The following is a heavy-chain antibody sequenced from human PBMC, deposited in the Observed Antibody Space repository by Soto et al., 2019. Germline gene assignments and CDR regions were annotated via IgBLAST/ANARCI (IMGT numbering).Heavy chain of an antibody. J-gene: IGHJ4*02. CDR2: IYLDDDK. CDR1: GFSLSTSGVG. Sequence: QITLKESGPTLVKPTQTLTLTCTFAGFSLSTSGVGVGWIRQPPGKALEWLALIYLDDDKRYSTSLKSRLTITKDTSKNQVVLTMTNMDPVDTATYYCAHSIYHCRRTSCHDTELHYCGQGTLVTVSS. V-gene: IGHV2-5*02. CDR3: AHSIYHCRRTSCHDTELHY. D-gene: IGHD2-2*01.